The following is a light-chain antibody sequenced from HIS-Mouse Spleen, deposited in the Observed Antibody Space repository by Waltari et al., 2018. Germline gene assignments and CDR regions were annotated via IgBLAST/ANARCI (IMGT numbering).Light chain of an antibody. V-gene: IGKV1-5*03. CDR1: QSISSW. CDR2: KAS. Sequence: DIQRTQSPSTLSASVGDRVTITFRASQSISSWLAWYQQKPGKAPKLLIYKASSLESGVPSRFSGSGSGTEFTLTISSLQPDDFATYYCQQYNSYSLTFGGGTKVEIK. CDR3: QQYNSYSLT. J-gene: IGKJ4*01.